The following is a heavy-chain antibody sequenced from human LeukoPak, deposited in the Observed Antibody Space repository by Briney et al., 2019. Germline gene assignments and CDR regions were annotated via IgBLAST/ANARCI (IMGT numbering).Heavy chain of an antibody. CDR2: IKKDGSEK. CDR1: GFTFSRYW. J-gene: IGHJ6*03. Sequence: GGSLRLSCAASGFTFSRYWMSWVRQAPGKGLEWVANIKKDGSEKYYVDSVKGRFTIYRDNAKNSLYLQMKSLRAEDTAVYYCAREQEPSISIFGVFHIPWDYYYYMVLGGKGTTVTL. V-gene: IGHV3-7*01. CDR3: AREQEPSISIFGVFHIPWDYYYYMVL. D-gene: IGHD3-3*01.